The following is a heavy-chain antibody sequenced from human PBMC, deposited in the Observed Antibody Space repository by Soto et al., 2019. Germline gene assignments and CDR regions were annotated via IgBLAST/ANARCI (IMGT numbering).Heavy chain of an antibody. V-gene: IGHV3-33*01. CDR1: GFTFSSYG. CDR2: IWYDGSNK. D-gene: IGHD6-13*01. J-gene: IGHJ6*02. Sequence: GGSLRLSCAASGFTFSSYGMHWVRQAPGKGLEWVAVIWYDGSNKYYADSVKGRFTISRDNSKNTLYLQMNSLRAEDTAVYYCARDASPMSSWYSYYYGMDVWGQGTTVTVSS. CDR3: ARDASPMSSWYSYYYGMDV.